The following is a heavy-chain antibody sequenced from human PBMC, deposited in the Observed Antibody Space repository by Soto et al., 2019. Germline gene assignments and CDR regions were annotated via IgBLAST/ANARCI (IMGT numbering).Heavy chain of an antibody. CDR1: GGTFSSYA. Sequence: EASVKVSCKASGGTFSSYAISWVRQAPGQGLEWMGGIIPIFGTANYAQKFQGRVTITADKSTSTAYMELSSLRSEDTAVYYCARDNYDSSGYFDYWGQGTLVTVSS. CDR2: IIPIFGTA. J-gene: IGHJ4*02. D-gene: IGHD3-22*01. V-gene: IGHV1-69*06. CDR3: ARDNYDSSGYFDY.